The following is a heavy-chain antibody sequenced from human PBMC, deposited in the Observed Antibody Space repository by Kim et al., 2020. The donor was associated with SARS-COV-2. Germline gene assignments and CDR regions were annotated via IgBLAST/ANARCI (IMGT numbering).Heavy chain of an antibody. CDR3: AKDLGIAAADPYSNYYYYGMDV. CDR1: GFTFRSYA. J-gene: IGHJ6*02. Sequence: GGSLRLSCAASGFTFRSYAISWVRQAPGKGLEWVSAISGSGGSTYYADSVKGRFTISRDNSTNTLYLQMNSLRAEDTAVYYCAKDLGIAAADPYSNYYYYGMDVWGPGTTVTVSS. D-gene: IGHD6-13*01. CDR2: ISGSGGST. V-gene: IGHV3-23*01.